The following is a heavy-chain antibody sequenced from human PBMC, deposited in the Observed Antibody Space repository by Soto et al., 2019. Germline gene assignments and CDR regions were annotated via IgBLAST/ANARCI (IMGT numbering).Heavy chain of an antibody. Sequence: ASVKVSCKASGYTFGGYYMHWVRQAPGQGLEWMGWINPNSGGTNYEQKFQGRVTMTTDTSINTAYMELSRLTSDDTAVYYCASVSGSYYRSYFDYWGQGTLVTVSS. V-gene: IGHV1-2*02. CDR2: INPNSGGT. CDR3: ASVSGSYYRSYFDY. D-gene: IGHD1-26*01. CDR1: GYTFGGYY. J-gene: IGHJ4*02.